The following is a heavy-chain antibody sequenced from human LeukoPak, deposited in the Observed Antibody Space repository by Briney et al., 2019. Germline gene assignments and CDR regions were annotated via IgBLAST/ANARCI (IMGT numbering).Heavy chain of an antibody. V-gene: IGHV4-34*01. D-gene: IGHD3-22*01. Sequence: PSETLSLTCAVYGGSFSGYYWSWIRQPPGKGLGWIGEINHSGSTYYNPSLKSRVTISVDTSKNQFSLKLSSVTAADTAVYYCARGYYDSSGSSGLYYFDYWGQGTLVTVSS. J-gene: IGHJ4*02. CDR3: ARGYYDSSGSSGLYYFDY. CDR2: INHSGST. CDR1: GGSFSGYY.